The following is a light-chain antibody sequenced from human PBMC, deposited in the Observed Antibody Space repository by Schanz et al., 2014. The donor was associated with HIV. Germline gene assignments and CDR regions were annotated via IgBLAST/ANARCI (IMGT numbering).Light chain of an antibody. J-gene: IGKJ2*01. CDR3: QQYDSFSYT. Sequence: AIQLTQSPSSLSASVGDRVTITCRASQGISSALAWYQQEPGKAPKLLIYDASSLESGVPSRFSGSGSGTDFTLSISSLQPEDFATYYCQQYDSFSYTFGQGTKLEI. V-gene: IGKV1-13*02. CDR1: QGISSA. CDR2: DAS.